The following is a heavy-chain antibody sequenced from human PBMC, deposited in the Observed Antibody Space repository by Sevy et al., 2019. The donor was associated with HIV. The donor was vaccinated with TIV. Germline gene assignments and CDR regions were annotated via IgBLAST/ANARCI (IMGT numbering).Heavy chain of an antibody. CDR3: AGPILTYRSGWSYYDH. D-gene: IGHD6-19*01. V-gene: IGHV4-39*01. CDR2: IRYSGST. Sequence: SETLSLTCTVSGASISSSGYYWGWIRQPPGKGLEWIASIRYSGSTYYNPSLRSRVTISADASKNQFSLKLNSVTAADAAVYYCAGPILTYRSGWSYYDHWGQGTVVTVSS. CDR1: GASISSSGYY. J-gene: IGHJ4*02.